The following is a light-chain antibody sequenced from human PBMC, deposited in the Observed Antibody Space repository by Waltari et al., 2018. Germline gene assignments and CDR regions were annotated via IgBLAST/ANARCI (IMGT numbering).Light chain of an antibody. CDR3: CSYGGTTNWM. J-gene: IGLJ3*02. CDR2: EVS. CDR1: SSDIGCYDL. Sequence: QSGLTQPASVSGSPGQSITISCTGTSSDIGCYDLFSWYLLLPGKAPKLLISEVSQRPSGVSTRFSGSKSGNTASLTISGLQAEDEADYYCCSYGGTTNWMFGGGTRLTV. V-gene: IGLV2-23*02.